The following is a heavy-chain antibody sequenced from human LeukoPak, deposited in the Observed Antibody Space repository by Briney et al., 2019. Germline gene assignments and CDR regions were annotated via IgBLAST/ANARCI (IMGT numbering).Heavy chain of an antibody. CDR1: GFSFSTYA. J-gene: IGHJ5*01. CDR3: AKRRYYDFWSAPMFDS. V-gene: IGHV3-23*01. Sequence: GGSLRLSCAASGFSFSTYAMHWVRQAPGTGLEWVSAISGSGGSTYYADSVKGRFTISRDNSKNTLYLQMNSLRAEDTAVYYCAKRRYYDFWSAPMFDSWGQGTLVTVSS. D-gene: IGHD3-3*01. CDR2: ISGSGGST.